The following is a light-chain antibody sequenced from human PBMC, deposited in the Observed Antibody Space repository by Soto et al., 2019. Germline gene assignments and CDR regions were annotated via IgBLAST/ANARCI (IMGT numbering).Light chain of an antibody. V-gene: IGKV3-15*01. J-gene: IGKJ2*01. CDR2: DAS. CDR1: QSVGDK. CDR3: QQYNNWPPMYT. Sequence: DIVMTQSPATLSVSPGERATLSCRASQSVGDKLAWYQQKPGQAPRLLIYDASTRATGVPARFSGSGSGTELTITIGSLQSEDFAVYYCQQYNNWPPMYTFGQGTKLEIK.